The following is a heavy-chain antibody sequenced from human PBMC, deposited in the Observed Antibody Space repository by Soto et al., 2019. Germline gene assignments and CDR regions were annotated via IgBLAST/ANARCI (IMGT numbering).Heavy chain of an antibody. CDR3: ARWQHGSHTYYGEYFDY. Sequence: GESLRISSKGAGYSFTSYGSVRVRQMQGKGLEWMGIIYPGDSDTRYSPSFQAQVTISADQSISTAYLQWSSLKASDTAMYYCARWQHGSHTYYGEYFDYWAQRTLLTVSS. CDR2: IYPGDSDT. J-gene: IGHJ4*02. V-gene: IGHV5-51*02. D-gene: IGHD3-10*01. CDR1: GYSFTSYG.